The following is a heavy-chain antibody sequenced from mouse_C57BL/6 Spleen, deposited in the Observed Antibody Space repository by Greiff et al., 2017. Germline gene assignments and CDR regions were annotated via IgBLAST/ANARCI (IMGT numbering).Heavy chain of an antibody. V-gene: IGHV1-42*01. CDR1: GYSFTGYY. CDR2: INPSTGGT. D-gene: IGHD1-1*01. Sequence: EVQLQESGPELVKPGASVKISCKASGYSFTGYYMNWVKQSPEKSLEWIGEINPSTGGTTYNQKFKAKATLTVDKSSSTAYMQLKSLTSEDSAVYYCARMGHYGSFAYWGQGTLVTVSA. CDR3: ARMGHYGSFAY. J-gene: IGHJ3*01.